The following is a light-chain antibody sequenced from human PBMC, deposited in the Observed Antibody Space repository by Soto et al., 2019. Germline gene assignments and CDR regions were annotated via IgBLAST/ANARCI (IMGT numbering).Light chain of an antibody. Sequence: IQMTQSASSLSASVGYRVTITCRASQSISSYLNWYQQKPGKAPKLLIYAASSLQSGVPSRFSASLYGTDFNLTISSLQTEDFATYYCQQDLRPPLTFGPGTKVDIK. CDR1: QSISSY. CDR2: AAS. V-gene: IGKV1-39*01. J-gene: IGKJ3*01. CDR3: QQDLRPPLT.